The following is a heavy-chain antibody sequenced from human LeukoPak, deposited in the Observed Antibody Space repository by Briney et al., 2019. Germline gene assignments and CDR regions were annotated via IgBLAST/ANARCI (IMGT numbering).Heavy chain of an antibody. V-gene: IGHV4-59*01. J-gene: IGHJ4*02. CDR2: IYYSGST. D-gene: IGHD1-26*01. Sequence: SETLSLTCTVSGGSISSYYWSWIRQPPGKGLEWIGYIYYSGSTNYNPSLKSRVTTSVDTSKNQFSLKLSSVTAADTAVYYCARAPGDADYWGQGTLVTVSS. CDR1: GGSISSYY. CDR3: ARAPGDADY.